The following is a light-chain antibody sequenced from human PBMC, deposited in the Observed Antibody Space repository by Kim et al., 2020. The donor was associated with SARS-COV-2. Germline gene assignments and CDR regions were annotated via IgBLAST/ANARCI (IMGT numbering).Light chain of an antibody. CDR2: GAS. Sequence: SASVGDRASITCRASQSIGNYLHWYQQKPGEAPKLLIYGASSLLSGVPSRFSGSGSETEFTLTITTLQPEDFATYFCQQSHSSLFTFGQGTKLEIK. V-gene: IGKV1-39*01. CDR1: QSIGNY. J-gene: IGKJ2*01. CDR3: QQSHSSLFT.